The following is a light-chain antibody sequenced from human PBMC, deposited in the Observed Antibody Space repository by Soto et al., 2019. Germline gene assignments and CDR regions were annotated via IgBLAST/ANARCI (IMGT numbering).Light chain of an antibody. CDR3: QHYGRSPLVP. J-gene: IGKJ5*01. CDR2: GAS. V-gene: IGKV3-20*01. Sequence: EIVLTQSPGTLSLSPGERATLSCRASESVSSSYLAWYQQKPGQAPRLLIYGASSRATGIPDRFSGSGSGTDFSLTISRLLPEDFAVYYCQHYGRSPLVPFGQGTRLEIK. CDR1: ESVSSSY.